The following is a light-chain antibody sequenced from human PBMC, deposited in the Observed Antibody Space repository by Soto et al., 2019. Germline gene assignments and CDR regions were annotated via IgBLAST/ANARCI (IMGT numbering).Light chain of an antibody. V-gene: IGLV1-47*01. CDR3: AAWDDSLSGRV. CDR2: AND. Sequence: QSVLTQPPSASGTPGQRVTISCSGSGSNVGTSYVYWYQQLPGTAPKLLIYANDQRPSGVPDRVSGSKSGTSASLAISGLRSEDEADYYCAAWDDSLSGRVFGGGTKLTVL. CDR1: GSNVGTSY. J-gene: IGLJ3*02.